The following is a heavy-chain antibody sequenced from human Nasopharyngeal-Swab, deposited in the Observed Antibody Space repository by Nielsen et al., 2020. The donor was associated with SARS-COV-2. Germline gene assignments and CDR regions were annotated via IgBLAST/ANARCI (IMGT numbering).Heavy chain of an antibody. CDR1: GFTVSSNY. CDR3: ARDMLLGAGRAYYYYMDV. CDR2: IYSGGST. D-gene: IGHD3-10*01. V-gene: IGHV3-53*01. J-gene: IGHJ6*03. Sequence: GGSLRLSCAASGFTVSSNYMSWVRQAPGKGLEWVSVIYSGGSTYYADSVKGRFTISRDNSKNTLYLRMNSLRAEDTAVYYCARDMLLGAGRAYYYYMDVWGKGTTVTVSS.